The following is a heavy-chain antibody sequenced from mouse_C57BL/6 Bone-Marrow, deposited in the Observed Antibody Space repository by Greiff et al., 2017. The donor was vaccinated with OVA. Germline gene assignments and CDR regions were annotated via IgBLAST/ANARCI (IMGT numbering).Heavy chain of an antibody. Sequence: QVQLQQSGAELMKPGASVKLSCKATGYTFTGYWIEWVKQRPGHGLEWIGEILPGSGSTNYNEKFKGKATLHADTSSNTAYMQLSSLTTEDSAIYYCARPPIYYYGSSPFAYWGQGTLVTVSA. CDR1: GYTFTGYW. D-gene: IGHD1-1*01. J-gene: IGHJ3*01. CDR3: ARPPIYYYGSSPFAY. V-gene: IGHV1-9*01. CDR2: ILPGSGST.